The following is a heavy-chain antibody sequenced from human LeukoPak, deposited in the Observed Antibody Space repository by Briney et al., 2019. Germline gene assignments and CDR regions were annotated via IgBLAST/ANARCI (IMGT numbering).Heavy chain of an antibody. CDR1: GGSFSGYY. V-gene: IGHV4-34*01. J-gene: IGHJ4*02. D-gene: IGHD5-18*01. CDR2: INHSGST. CDR3: ASGDTANMFDY. Sequence: SETLSLTCAVYGGSFSGYYWSWIRQPPGKGLEWIGAINHSGSTNYNPSLKSRVTISVDTSKNQFSLKLSSVTAADTAVYYCASGDTANMFDYWGQGTLVTVSS.